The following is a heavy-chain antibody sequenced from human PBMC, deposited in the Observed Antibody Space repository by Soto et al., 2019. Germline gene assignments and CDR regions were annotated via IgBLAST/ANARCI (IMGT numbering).Heavy chain of an antibody. V-gene: IGHV4-34*01. Sequence: SETLSLTCAVYDGSVNVYYWNWIRQPPGKGLEWIGEINHTGGTHYNPSLKSRVTMSVDTSKNQFSLRLSSVTSADTSIYYWATRISFIEMPTTPFDPLCQGAALTVSA. CDR3: ATRISFIEMPTTPFDP. CDR2: INHTGGT. CDR1: DGSVNVYY. J-gene: IGHJ5*02. D-gene: IGHD3-16*02.